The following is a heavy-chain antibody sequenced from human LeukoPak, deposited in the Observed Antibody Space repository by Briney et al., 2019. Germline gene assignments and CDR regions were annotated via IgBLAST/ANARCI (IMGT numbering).Heavy chain of an antibody. D-gene: IGHD3-10*01. CDR3: AKDLWYYASGSPD. Sequence: GGSLRLSCAASGFTFDDYGMSWVRQAPGRGLEWVSGINWKGGSTGYADSVKGRFTISRDNAKNSLYLQMNSLRAEDTAVYYCAKDLWYYASGSPDWGQGTLVTVSS. CDR1: GFTFDDYG. CDR2: INWKGGST. J-gene: IGHJ4*02. V-gene: IGHV3-20*04.